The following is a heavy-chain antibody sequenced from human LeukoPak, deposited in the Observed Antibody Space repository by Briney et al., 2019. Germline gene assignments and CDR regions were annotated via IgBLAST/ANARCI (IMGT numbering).Heavy chain of an antibody. Sequence: GKSLTLSCAASGFSFSRHAMHWVRQAPGKGLEWVADISFDGSNAYYADSVKGRFTISRDNSKNTAYLQMNSLRSEDTAVYYCAKRSGINYGYFDSWGQGTLVTVSS. D-gene: IGHD1-26*01. V-gene: IGHV3-30*18. CDR2: ISFDGSNA. CDR1: GFSFSRHA. J-gene: IGHJ4*02. CDR3: AKRSGINYGYFDS.